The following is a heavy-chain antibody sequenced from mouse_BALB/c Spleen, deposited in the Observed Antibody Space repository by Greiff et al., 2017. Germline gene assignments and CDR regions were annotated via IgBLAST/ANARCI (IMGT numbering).Heavy chain of an antibody. CDR2: ISYSGST. Sequence: EVQLVESGPGLVKPSQSLSLTCTVTGYSITSDYAWNWIRQFPGNKLEWMGYISYSGSTSYNPSLKSRISITRDTSKNQFFLQLNSVTTEDTATYYCARRDYGYWYFDVWGAGTTVTVSS. V-gene: IGHV3-2*02. CDR1: GYSITSDYA. D-gene: IGHD1-1*01. J-gene: IGHJ1*01. CDR3: ARRDYGYWYFDV.